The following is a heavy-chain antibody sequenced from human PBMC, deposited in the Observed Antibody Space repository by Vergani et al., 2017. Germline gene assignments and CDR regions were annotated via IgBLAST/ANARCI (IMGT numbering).Heavy chain of an antibody. CDR3: AKGQRYYYDSSGYIDDY. CDR2: IWYDGSNK. V-gene: IGHV3-33*06. D-gene: IGHD3-22*01. J-gene: IGHJ4*02. Sequence: QVQLVESGGGVVQPGRSLRLSCAASGFTFSSYGMHWVRQAPGKGLEWVAVIWYDGSNKYYADSVKGRFTISRDNSKNTLYLQMNSLRAEDTAVYYCAKGQRYYYDSSGYIDDYWGQGTLVTVSS. CDR1: GFTFSSYG.